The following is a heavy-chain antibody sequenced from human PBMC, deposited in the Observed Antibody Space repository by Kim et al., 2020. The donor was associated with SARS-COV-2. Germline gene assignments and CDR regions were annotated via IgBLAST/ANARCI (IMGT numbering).Heavy chain of an antibody. CDR2: IWYDGSNK. Sequence: GGSLRLSCAASGFTFSSYGMHWVRQAPGKGLEWVAVIWYDGSNKYYADSVKGRFTISRDNSKNTLYLQMNSLRAEDTAVYYCAKDGQSMATIGPWFDPWGQGTLVTVSS. J-gene: IGHJ5*02. CDR3: AKDGQSMATIGPWFDP. CDR1: GFTFSSYG. D-gene: IGHD5-12*01. V-gene: IGHV3-33*06.